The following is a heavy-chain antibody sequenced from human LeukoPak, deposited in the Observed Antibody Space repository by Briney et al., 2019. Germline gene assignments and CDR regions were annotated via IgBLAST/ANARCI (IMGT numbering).Heavy chain of an antibody. V-gene: IGHV3-74*01. Sequence: SGGSLRLSCAASGFTFSNFWMHWVRQAPGKGLVWVALIYGDGSFTRYADSVKGRFTISRDNSKNTVYLQMNSLRAEDTAVYYGAKDATSSWHQSWLDPWGQGTQVTVSS. J-gene: IGHJ5*02. CDR1: GFTFSNFW. CDR3: AKDATSSWHQSWLDP. CDR2: IYGDGSFT. D-gene: IGHD6-13*01.